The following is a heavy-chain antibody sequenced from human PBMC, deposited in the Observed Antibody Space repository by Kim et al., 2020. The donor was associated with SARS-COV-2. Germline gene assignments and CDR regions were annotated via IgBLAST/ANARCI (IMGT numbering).Heavy chain of an antibody. CDR2: IYSGGST. D-gene: IGHD1-26*01. V-gene: IGHV3-53*01. Sequence: GGSLRLSCAASGFTVSSNYMSWVRQAPGKGLEWVSVIYSGGSTYYADSVKGRFTISRDNSKNTLYLQMNSLRAEDTAVYYCASIVGYYYYGMDVWGQGTTVTVSS. CDR1: GFTVSSNY. J-gene: IGHJ6*02. CDR3: ASIVGYYYYGMDV.